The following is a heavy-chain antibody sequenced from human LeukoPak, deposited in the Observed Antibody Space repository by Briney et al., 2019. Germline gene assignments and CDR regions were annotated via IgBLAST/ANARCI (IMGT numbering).Heavy chain of an antibody. CDR1: GFAFSSYW. Sequence: PGGSLRLSCAASGFAFSSYWMFWVRQAPGKGLVWVSQINTDGASTTYGDPAKGRFTISRDNAKNTLYLQMNSPRVEDTAVYYCARGTATTAGIDYWGQGTLVTVSS. CDR3: ARGTATTAGIDY. V-gene: IGHV3-74*01. CDR2: INTDGAST. D-gene: IGHD1/OR15-1a*01. J-gene: IGHJ4*02.